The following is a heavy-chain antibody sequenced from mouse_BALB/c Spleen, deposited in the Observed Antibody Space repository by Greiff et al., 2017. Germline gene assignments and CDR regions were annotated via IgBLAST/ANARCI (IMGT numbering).Heavy chain of an antibody. D-gene: IGHD2-3*01. V-gene: IGHV3-2*02. CDR2: ISYSGST. J-gene: IGHJ3*01. Sequence: EVKLMESGPGLVKPSQSLSLTCTVTGYSITSDYAWNWIRQFPGNKLEWMGYISYSGSTSYNPSLKSRISITRDTSKNQFFLQLNSVTTEDTATYYCASNDGYYWFAYWGQGTLVTVSA. CDR1: GYSITSDYA. CDR3: ASNDGYYWFAY.